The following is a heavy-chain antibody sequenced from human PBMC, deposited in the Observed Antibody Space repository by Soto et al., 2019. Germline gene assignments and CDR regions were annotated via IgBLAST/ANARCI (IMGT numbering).Heavy chain of an antibody. Sequence: VKVSCKASGGTFSSYAISWVRQAPGQGLEWMGGIIPIFGTANYAQKFQGRVTITADESTSTAYMELSSLRSEDTAVYYCASTDDSSGYYQGYWGQGTLVTVSS. CDR3: ASTDDSSGYYQGY. D-gene: IGHD3-22*01. V-gene: IGHV1-69*13. CDR1: GGTFSSYA. CDR2: IIPIFGTA. J-gene: IGHJ4*02.